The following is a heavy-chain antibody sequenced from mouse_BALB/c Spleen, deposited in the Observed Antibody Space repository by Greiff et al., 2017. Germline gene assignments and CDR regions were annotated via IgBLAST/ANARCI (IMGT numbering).Heavy chain of an antibody. CDR1: GYTFTSYW. D-gene: IGHD2-3*01. J-gene: IGHJ4*01. Sequence: VHLVESGAELAKPGASVKMSCKASGYTFTSYWMHWVKQRPGQGLEWIGYINPSTGYTEYNQKFKDKATLTADKSSSTAYMQLSSLTSEDSAVYYCASSIYYAMDYWGQGTSVTVSS. CDR3: ASSIYYAMDY. CDR2: INPSTGYT. V-gene: IGHV1-7*01.